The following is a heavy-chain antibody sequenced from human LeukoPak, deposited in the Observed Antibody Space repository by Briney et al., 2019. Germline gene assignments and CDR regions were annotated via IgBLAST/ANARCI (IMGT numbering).Heavy chain of an antibody. V-gene: IGHV3-30*03. J-gene: IGHJ4*02. CDR3: AAFIATKLDY. D-gene: IGHD2-15*01. CDR2: ASTDEISQ. CDR1: GFTFRNHG. Sequence: GRSLRLSCAYSGFTFRNHGMHWVRQASGKGLEWVAVASTDEISQSYAGSVKGRFIISRDNSKNTVILQMNTLRTEDTAVYFCAAFIATKLDYWGQGILVSVSS.